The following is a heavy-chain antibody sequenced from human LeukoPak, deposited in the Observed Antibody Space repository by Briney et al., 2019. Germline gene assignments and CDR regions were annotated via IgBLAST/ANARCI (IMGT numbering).Heavy chain of an antibody. V-gene: IGHV4-59*01. J-gene: IGHJ5*01. CDR2: IFYSGST. Sequence: SETLSLTCSVSGDSIGSYYWTWIRQSPGKGLEWIGYIFYSGSTDYSPTHKSRVTISVDTSNNQFSLQLRSVTAADTANYYCARGRARDGSFPWLDSWGQGNLVVVSS. CDR3: ARGRARDGSFPWLDS. D-gene: IGHD3-10*01. CDR1: GDSIGSYY.